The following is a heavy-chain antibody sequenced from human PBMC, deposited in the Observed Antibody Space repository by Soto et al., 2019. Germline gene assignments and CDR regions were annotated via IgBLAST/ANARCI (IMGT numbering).Heavy chain of an antibody. V-gene: IGHV4-31*11. CDR3: ARDRPSYDYGDYVYDPDTYGMDV. J-gene: IGHJ6*02. CDR2: IYFSGST. D-gene: IGHD4-17*01. Sequence: PSETLSLTCVVSGGSISNGGYYWSWIRQHPGKGLEWIGAIYFSGSTYYNPSLKSRVTISVATPKNQFSLKLSSVTAADTAVYYCARDRPSYDYGDYVYDPDTYGMDVWGQGTTVTVSS. CDR1: GGSISNGGYY.